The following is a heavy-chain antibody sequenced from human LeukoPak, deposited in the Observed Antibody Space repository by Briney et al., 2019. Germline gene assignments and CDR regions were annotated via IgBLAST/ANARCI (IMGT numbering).Heavy chain of an antibody. Sequence: GASVKVSYKASGGTFSSYAISWVRQAPGQGLEWMGGIIPIFGTANYAQKFQGRVTITADKSTSTAYMELSSLRSEDTAVYYCARRAFMSTSANWFDPWGQGTLVSVSS. CDR3: ARRAFMSTSANWFDP. CDR1: GGTFSSYA. CDR2: IIPIFGTA. J-gene: IGHJ5*02. V-gene: IGHV1-69*06.